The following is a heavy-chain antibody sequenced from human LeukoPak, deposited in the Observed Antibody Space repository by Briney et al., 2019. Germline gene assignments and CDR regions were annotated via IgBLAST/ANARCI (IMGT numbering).Heavy chain of an antibody. CDR3: AKSPRSNTVSYYFDY. D-gene: IGHD2-2*02. Sequence: GGSLRLSCAASGFILSDYYMTWIRQAPGKGLEWISYMSSSGRSTYYADSVKGRFAISRDNAKNSLYLQMNSLRAEDMALYYCAKSPRSNTVSYYFDYWGQGTLVTVSS. J-gene: IGHJ4*02. V-gene: IGHV3-11*01. CDR1: GFILSDYY. CDR2: MSSSGRST.